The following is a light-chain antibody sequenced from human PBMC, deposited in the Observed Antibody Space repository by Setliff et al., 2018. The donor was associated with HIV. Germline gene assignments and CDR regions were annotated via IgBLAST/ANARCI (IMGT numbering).Light chain of an antibody. J-gene: IGLJ1*01. CDR2: EVS. CDR3: SSYAGSNNFDV. CDR1: RGDVVGYNY. V-gene: IGLV2-8*01. Sequence: QSVLTQPPSASGSPGQSVTISCTGTRGDVVGYNYVSCYQQHPGKAPKLMIYEVSKRPSGVPDRFSGSKSGNTASLTVSGLQAEDEADYYCSSYAGSNNFDVFGSGTKATVL.